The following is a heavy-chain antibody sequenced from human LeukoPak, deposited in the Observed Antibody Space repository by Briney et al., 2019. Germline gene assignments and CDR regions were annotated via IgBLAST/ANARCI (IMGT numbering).Heavy chain of an antibody. CDR3: TRYPYYYDSSGYPFDY. D-gene: IGHD3-22*01. J-gene: IGHJ4*02. CDR1: GFTFSGSA. V-gene: IGHV3-73*01. Sequence: PGGSLRLSCAASGFTFSGSAMHWVRQASGKGLEWVGRIRSKANSYATAYAASVKGRFTISRDDSKNTAYLQMNSLKTEDTAVYYCTRYPYYYDSSGYPFDYWGQGTLVTVSS. CDR2: IRSKANSYAT.